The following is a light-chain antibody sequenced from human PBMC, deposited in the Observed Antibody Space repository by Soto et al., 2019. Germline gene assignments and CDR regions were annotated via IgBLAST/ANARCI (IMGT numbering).Light chain of an antibody. J-gene: IGKJ2*01. CDR1: QSVRSNY. Sequence: EIVLTQSPGTLSLSPGERATLSCRASQSVRSNYLAWYQQKLGQAPRLLIYGASLRATGIPDKFSGSGSGTDFTLNISRLEPEDFAVYYCQHYGSSLYTFGQGTKLEIK. CDR3: QHYGSSLYT. V-gene: IGKV3-20*01. CDR2: GAS.